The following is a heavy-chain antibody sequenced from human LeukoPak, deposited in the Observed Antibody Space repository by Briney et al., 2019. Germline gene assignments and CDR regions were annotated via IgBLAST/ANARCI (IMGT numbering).Heavy chain of an antibody. J-gene: IGHJ6*03. CDR3: ARAGPGGSYYYYMDV. D-gene: IGHD4-23*01. V-gene: IGHV3-7*01. CDR2: IKQDGSEK. CDR1: GFSFSNYG. Sequence: PGGSLRLSCAASGFSFSNYGMHWVRQAPGKGLEWVANIKQDGSEKYYVDSVKGRFTISRDNAKNSLYLQMNSLRAEDTAVYYCARAGPGGSYYYYMDVWGKGTTVTVSS.